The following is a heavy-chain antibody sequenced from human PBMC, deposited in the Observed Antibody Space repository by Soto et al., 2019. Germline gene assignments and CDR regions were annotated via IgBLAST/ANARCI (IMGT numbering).Heavy chain of an antibody. J-gene: IGHJ4*02. V-gene: IGHV1-18*01. CDR2: ISAYKGNT. CDR3: AGDEGCGQLSC. Sequence: QVQLVQSGAEVKKPGASVKVSCKASGYTFATYGLSWVRQAPGQGLEWMGWISAYKGNTNYAQKLQGRVTMTTDTSTSTASMALRSLRSDDTAVYYCAGDEGCGQLSCWGQGTLVTVSS. CDR1: GYTFATYG. D-gene: IGHD3-10*01.